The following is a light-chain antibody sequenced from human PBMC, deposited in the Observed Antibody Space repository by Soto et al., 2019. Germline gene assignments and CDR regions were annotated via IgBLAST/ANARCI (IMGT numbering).Light chain of an antibody. V-gene: IGLV2-23*01. CDR3: SSYGGRSTFVG. CDR2: EDD. J-gene: IGLJ2*01. CDR1: SSDVGSYRL. Sequence: QSALTQPASVSASPGEPITISCTGTSSDVGSYRLVSWYQQHPGKAPKLIIYEDDERPSGVSNRFSGSKSGNTASLTISGLQAEDEADYYCSSYGGRSTFVGFGGGTKLTVL.